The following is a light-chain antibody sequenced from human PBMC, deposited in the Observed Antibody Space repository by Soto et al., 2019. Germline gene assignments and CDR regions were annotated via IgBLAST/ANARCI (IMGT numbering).Light chain of an antibody. CDR1: QSVSSSH. V-gene: IGKV3-20*01. J-gene: IGKJ2*01. CDR3: QQYGSSPYT. Sequence: IVLTQSPDTLSLSPGERATLSCRASQSVSSSHLAWYQQKPGQPPRLLVYGASNRATGIPDRFSGSGSGTDFTLIISSLEAEDFAVFYCQQYGSSPYTFGQGTTLEI. CDR2: GAS.